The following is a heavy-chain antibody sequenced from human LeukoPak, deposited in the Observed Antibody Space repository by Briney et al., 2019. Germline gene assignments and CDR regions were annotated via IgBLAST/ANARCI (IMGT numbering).Heavy chain of an antibody. CDR3: ARDRVYDYIWGSYRYKGGFFDH. V-gene: IGHV1-46*02. Sequence: GASVKVSCKASGYTFNNYYIHWVRLAPGQGPEWMGIMSPSGGSTTYAQKFQGRVTMTRDTSTSTLYMELSSLRSEDTAVYYCARDRVYDYIWGSYRYKGGFFDHWGQGTLVTVSS. J-gene: IGHJ4*02. CDR2: MSPSGGST. CDR1: GYTFNNYY. D-gene: IGHD3-16*02.